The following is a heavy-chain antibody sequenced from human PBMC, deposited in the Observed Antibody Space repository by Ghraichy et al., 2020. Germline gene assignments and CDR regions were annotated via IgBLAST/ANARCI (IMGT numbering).Heavy chain of an antibody. J-gene: IGHJ4*02. CDR1: GFTFNKYW. Sequence: GESLNISCSASGFTFNKYWMSWVRQAPGKGLEWVANIRQDEGEEYYVDSVLGRFTISRDNAKNSLYLQMNSLRAEDTAVYYCARVFGSGGNPNYFDLWGQGTLVTVSS. CDR2: IRQDEGEE. CDR3: ARVFGSGGNPNYFDL. V-gene: IGHV3-7*03. D-gene: IGHD2-15*01.